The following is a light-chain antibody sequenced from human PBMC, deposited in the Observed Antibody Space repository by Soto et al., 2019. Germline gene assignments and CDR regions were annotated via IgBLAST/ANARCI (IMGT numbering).Light chain of an antibody. CDR1: QSLSSIN. CDR2: GAS. CDR3: QQYVTAPRT. V-gene: IGKV3-20*01. Sequence: EIVLTQSPATLSLSPGERATLSCRASQSLSSINLAWFQQKPGQAPRLLIYGASNRATGVPDRFSGGGSGTDFTLTISRLEPEDFAVYFCQQYVTAPRTFGQGTKVEIK. J-gene: IGKJ1*01.